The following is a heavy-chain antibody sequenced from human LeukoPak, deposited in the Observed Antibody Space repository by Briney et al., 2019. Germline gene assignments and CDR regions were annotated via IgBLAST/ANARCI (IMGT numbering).Heavy chain of an antibody. CDR3: ARGAHGSYVSVFDL. CDR1: GDSVSNTAAS. J-gene: IGHJ5*02. Sequence: PSQTLSLTCGISGDSVSNTAASWNWIRQSPSRGLEWLGRTYYRIKWYFSYAVSVESRATINPDTSKNQFSLQLNSVTPEDTALYYCARGAHGSYVSVFDLWGQGTLVTVSS. CDR2: TYYRIKWYF. D-gene: IGHD5/OR15-5a*01. V-gene: IGHV6-1*01.